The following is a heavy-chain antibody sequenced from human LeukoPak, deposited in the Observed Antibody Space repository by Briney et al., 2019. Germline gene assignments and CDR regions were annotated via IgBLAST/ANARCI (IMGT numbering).Heavy chain of an antibody. D-gene: IGHD5-18*01. CDR1: GFTFRNYG. V-gene: IGHV3-7*01. CDR3: ARDHRGYLINDAFDI. Sequence: GGSLRLSCAASGFTFRNYGMHWVRQAPGKGLEWVANIKQDGREKCYVDSVKGRFTISRDNAKNSLYLQMNSLRAEDTAVYYCARDHRGYLINDAFDIWGQGTMVTVSS. J-gene: IGHJ3*02. CDR2: IKQDGREK.